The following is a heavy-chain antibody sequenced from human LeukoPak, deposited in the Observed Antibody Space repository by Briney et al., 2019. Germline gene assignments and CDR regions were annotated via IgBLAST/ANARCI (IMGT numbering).Heavy chain of an antibody. CDR1: GGSITSSSHF. V-gene: IGHV4-39*01. CDR2: IHYTGST. J-gene: IGHJ4*02. Sequence: PSETLSLTCTVPGGSITSSSHFWAWIRQPPGKGLEWIASIHYTGSTFYSPSLQRRVTISVDTSKNQFSLNLRSVTATDTAVYYCAREEASAGDYWGQGTLVTVSS. D-gene: IGHD6-13*01. CDR3: AREEASAGDY.